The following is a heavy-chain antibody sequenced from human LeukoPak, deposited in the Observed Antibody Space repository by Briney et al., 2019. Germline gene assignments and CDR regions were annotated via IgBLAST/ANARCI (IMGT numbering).Heavy chain of an antibody. CDR3: AKEVTIFGGSSDY. V-gene: IGHV4-59*01. CDR1: GGSISSYY. Sequence: SETLSLTCTVSGGSISSYYWSWIRQPPGKGLEWIGYIYYSGSTNYNPSLKSRVTVSVDTSKNQFSLKLSSVTAADTAVYYCAKEVTIFGGSSDYWGQGTLVTVSS. J-gene: IGHJ4*02. CDR2: IYYSGST. D-gene: IGHD3-3*01.